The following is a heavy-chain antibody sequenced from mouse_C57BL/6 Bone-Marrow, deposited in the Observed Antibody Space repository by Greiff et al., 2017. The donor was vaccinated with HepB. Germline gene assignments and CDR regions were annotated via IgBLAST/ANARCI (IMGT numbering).Heavy chain of an antibody. J-gene: IGHJ4*01. CDR1: GYTFTSYW. D-gene: IGHD1-1*01. CDR2: IYPGNSDT. Sequence: VQLKQSGTVLARPGASVKMSCKTSGYTFTSYWMHWVKQRPGQGLEWIGAIYPGNSDTSYNQKFKGKAKLTAVTSASTAYMELSSLTNEDSAVYYCTRGTTVVATDYYAMDYWGQGTSVTVSS. CDR3: TRGTTVVATDYYAMDY. V-gene: IGHV1-5*01.